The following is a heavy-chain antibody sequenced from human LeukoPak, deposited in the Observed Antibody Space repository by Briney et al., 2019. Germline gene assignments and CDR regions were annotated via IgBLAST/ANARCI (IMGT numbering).Heavy chain of an antibody. J-gene: IGHJ4*02. D-gene: IGHD3-3*01. CDR2: IIPIFGTA. Sequence: ASVKVSCKASGGTFSSYAISWVRQAPGQGLEWMGRIIPIFGTANYAQKFQGRVTTTMSESTSKAYMALRSLRSEDTAVYYCARVPGYDFWSGYYDYWGQGTLVTVSS. CDR3: ARVPGYDFWSGYYDY. CDR1: GGTFSSYA. V-gene: IGHV1-69*05.